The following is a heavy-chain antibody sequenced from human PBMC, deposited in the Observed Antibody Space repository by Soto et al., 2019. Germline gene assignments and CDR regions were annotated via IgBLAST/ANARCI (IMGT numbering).Heavy chain of an antibody. J-gene: IGHJ4*02. CDR1: GYTFTSYG. D-gene: IGHD2-15*01. CDR3: ARGVLVVAATLYDVDY. Sequence: QVQLVQSGAEVKKPGASVKVSCKASGYTFTSYGISWVRQAPGQGLEWMGWISAYNGNTNYAQKLQGRVTMTTDTATSTADMEVRSVRSDDTVVYYCARGVLVVAATLYDVDYWGQGTLVTVSS. V-gene: IGHV1-18*01. CDR2: ISAYNGNT.